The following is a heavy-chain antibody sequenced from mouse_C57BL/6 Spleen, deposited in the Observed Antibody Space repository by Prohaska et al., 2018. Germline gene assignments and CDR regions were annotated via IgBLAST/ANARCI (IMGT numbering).Heavy chain of an antibody. CDR2: IDPETGGT. CDR1: GYTFTDYE. CDR3: TRASPWEKSGVYYFDY. D-gene: IGHD4-1*01. V-gene: IGHV1-15*01. J-gene: IGHJ2*01. Sequence: GAALVRPGASVTLSCKASGYTFTDYEMHWVKQTPVHGLEWIGAIDPETGGTAYNQKFKGKAILTADKSSSTAYMELRSLTSEDSAVYYCTRASPWEKSGVYYFDYWGQGTTLTVSS.